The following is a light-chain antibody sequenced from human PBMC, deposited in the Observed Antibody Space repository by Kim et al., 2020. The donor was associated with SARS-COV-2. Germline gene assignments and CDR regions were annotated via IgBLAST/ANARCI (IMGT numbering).Light chain of an antibody. CDR3: SSYAGSNNYV. Sequence: QSALTQPPSASGSPGQSVTISCTGTSSDVGGYKYVSWYQQHPGKAPKLMIFEVNQRPSGVPDRFSGSKSGNTASLTVSGLQAEDEADYYCSSYAGSNNYVFGTGTKVTVL. J-gene: IGLJ1*01. V-gene: IGLV2-8*01. CDR1: SSDVGGYKY. CDR2: EVN.